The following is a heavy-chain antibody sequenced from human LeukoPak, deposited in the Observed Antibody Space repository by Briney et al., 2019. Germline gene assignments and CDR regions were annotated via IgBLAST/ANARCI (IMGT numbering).Heavy chain of an antibody. CDR3: ARDGAIGGDPFDI. J-gene: IGHJ3*02. V-gene: IGHV1-18*04. Sequence: GASVKVSCKASGYSFTSHGISWVRQPHGQGLEWKGWISGNNRITNYAQKFEGRVTMTTDTSTSTAYMELRSLTSDDTAMYFCARDGAIGGDPFDIWGQGTLVSISS. CDR2: ISGNNRIT. CDR1: GYSFTSHG. D-gene: IGHD3-10*01.